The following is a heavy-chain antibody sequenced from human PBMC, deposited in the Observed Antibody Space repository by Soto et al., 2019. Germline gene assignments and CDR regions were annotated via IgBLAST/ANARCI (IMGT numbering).Heavy chain of an antibody. CDR2: INPASGGR. CDR3: ARCGRDIHKIDY. V-gene: IGHV1-2*02. CDR1: GYTFSGYY. Sequence: ASVKVSCKAFGYTFSGYYIHWVRQAPGQGLELMGWINPASGGRHFTQKFQGRVTMSRDKSISTAYMELSRLRSDKTVVSYCARCGRDIHKIDYSGQGTLVAVSS. D-gene: IGHD2-21*01. J-gene: IGHJ4*02.